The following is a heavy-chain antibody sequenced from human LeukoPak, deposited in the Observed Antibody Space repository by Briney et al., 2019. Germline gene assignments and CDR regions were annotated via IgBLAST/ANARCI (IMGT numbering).Heavy chain of an antibody. CDR1: GGSISSYY. D-gene: IGHD1-26*01. CDR3: ARDRGLLSGYFDL. Sequence: PSETLSLTCTISGGSISSYYWSWIRQPAGKGLEWIGRIYNTGSTSYNPSLKSRVTMSVDTSKNQFSLKLSSVTAADTAVYYFARDRGLLSGYFDLWAHGTLVIVS. J-gene: IGHJ2*01. CDR2: IYNTGST. V-gene: IGHV4-4*07.